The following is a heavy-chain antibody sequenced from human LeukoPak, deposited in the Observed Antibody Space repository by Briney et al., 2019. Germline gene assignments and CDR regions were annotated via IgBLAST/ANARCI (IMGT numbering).Heavy chain of an antibody. V-gene: IGHV3-30-3*01. CDR2: ISYDGSNK. J-gene: IGHJ4*02. Sequence: GGSLRLSCAASGFTFSSYAMHWVRQAPGKGLEWVAVISYDGSNKYYADSVKGRFTISRDNSKNTLYLQMNSLRAEDTAVYYCASDGGYYYGSLYWGQGTLVTVSS. D-gene: IGHD3-22*01. CDR1: GFTFSSYA. CDR3: ASDGGYYYGSLY.